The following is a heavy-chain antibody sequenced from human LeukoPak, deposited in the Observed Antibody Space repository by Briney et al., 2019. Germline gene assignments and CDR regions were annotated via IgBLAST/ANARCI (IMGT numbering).Heavy chain of an antibody. J-gene: IGHJ4*02. CDR3: ARRRNSYGYRFDY. Sequence: PGGSLRLSCAASGFTFSSYSMNWVRQAPGKGLEWVSSISSSSSYIYYADSVKGRFTISRDNAKNSLYLQMNSLRAEDTAVYYCARRRNSYGYRFDYWGQGTLVTVSS. D-gene: IGHD5-18*01. V-gene: IGHV3-21*01. CDR1: GFTFSSYS. CDR2: ISSSSSYI.